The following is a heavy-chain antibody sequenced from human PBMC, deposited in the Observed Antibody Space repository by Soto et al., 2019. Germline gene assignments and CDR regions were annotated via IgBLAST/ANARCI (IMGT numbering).Heavy chain of an antibody. V-gene: IGHV1-46*03. CDR2: INPSGGST. Sequence: ASVKVSCKASGYTFTSYYMHWVRQAPGQGLEWMGIINPSGGSTSYAQKFQGRVTMTRDTSTSTVYMELSSLRSEDTAVYYCARDPSSGVVATIAYAFDIWGQGTMVTVSS. CDR1: GYTFTSYY. CDR3: ARDPSSGVVATIAYAFDI. J-gene: IGHJ3*02. D-gene: IGHD5-12*01.